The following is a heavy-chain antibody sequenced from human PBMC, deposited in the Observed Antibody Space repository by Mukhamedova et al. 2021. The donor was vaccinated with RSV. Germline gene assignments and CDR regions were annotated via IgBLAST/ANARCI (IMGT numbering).Heavy chain of an antibody. D-gene: IGHD1-7*01. V-gene: IGHV3-23*01. CDR3: VNSNYNDARIFDS. Sequence: MHWVRQAPVKGLEWVSLISGGGDITYYADSVKGRFTISRDNPKNTVYLQMNSLRAEDTAIYYCVNSNYNDARIFDSWGQGTLVT. CDR2: ISGGGDIT. J-gene: IGHJ4*02.